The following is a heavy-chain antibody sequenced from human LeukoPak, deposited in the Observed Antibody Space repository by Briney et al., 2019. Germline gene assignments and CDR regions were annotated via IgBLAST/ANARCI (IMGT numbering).Heavy chain of an antibody. CDR1: GFTFSSYE. D-gene: IGHD3-10*01. J-gene: IGHJ4*02. Sequence: PGGSLRLSCAASGFTFSSYEMNWVRQAPGKGLEWVSYISNSGSTIYYADSMKGRFTISRDNAKNSLYLQMNSLRAEDTAVYYCAKGAHYYGSGSHRRGHYFDYWGQGALVTVSS. CDR2: ISNSGSTI. V-gene: IGHV3-48*03. CDR3: AKGAHYYGSGSHRRGHYFDY.